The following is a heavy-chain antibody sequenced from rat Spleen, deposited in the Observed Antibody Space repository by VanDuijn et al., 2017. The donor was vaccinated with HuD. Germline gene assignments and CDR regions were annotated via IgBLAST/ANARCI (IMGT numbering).Heavy chain of an antibody. J-gene: IGHJ2*01. CDR2: ITHTGDST. V-gene: IGHV5-27*01. Sequence: EVQLVKSGGGLVQPGRSLKLSCAASGFTFSNYYMAWVRQAPTKGLEWVAYITHTGDSTYYPDSVKGRFTISRDNAKSTLYLQMNSLRSEDTATYYCTAGGGYWDYWGQGVMVTVSS. CDR1: GFTFSNYY. D-gene: IGHD1-11*01. CDR3: TAGGGYWDY.